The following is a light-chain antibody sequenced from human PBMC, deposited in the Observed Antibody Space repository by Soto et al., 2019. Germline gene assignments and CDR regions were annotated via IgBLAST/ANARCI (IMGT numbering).Light chain of an antibody. Sequence: EIVMTQSPATLSVSPGERATLSCRASQSVSSNLAWYQQKPGQAPRLLIYATSTRATGIPARFSGSGSGTEFTLTISSLQSEDFAVYYCQQYNSWPRAFGGGPKVDI. CDR1: QSVSSN. CDR2: ATS. J-gene: IGKJ4*01. CDR3: QQYNSWPRA. V-gene: IGKV3-15*01.